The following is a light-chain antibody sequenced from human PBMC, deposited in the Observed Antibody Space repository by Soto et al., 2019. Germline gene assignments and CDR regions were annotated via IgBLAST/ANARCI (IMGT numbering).Light chain of an antibody. Sequence: DIQMTQSPSSLSASVGDRVTISCRASQRVSTYLNWYQQKPEKAPKLLIYAASSLQSGVPSRFSGIGYGTDFTLTIRSLQPEDFATYYCQQCYRTPRTFGQGPKLEI. J-gene: IGKJ2*01. CDR1: QRVSTY. CDR3: QQCYRTPRT. V-gene: IGKV1-39*01. CDR2: AAS.